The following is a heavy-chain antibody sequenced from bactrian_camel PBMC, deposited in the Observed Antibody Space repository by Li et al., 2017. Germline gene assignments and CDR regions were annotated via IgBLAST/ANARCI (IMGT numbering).Heavy chain of an antibody. CDR3: IRSAHGRCAGY. CDR2: IDRNGRT. J-gene: IGHJ4*01. Sequence: HVQLVESGGGSVQPGGSLRLSCQISGLADTNYCLGWSRQAPGKEREGVASIDRNGRTYYLDSVKGRFTISQDKAKDTAYLQMNSLKPEDTGMYSCIRSAHGRCAGYWGQGTQVTVS. D-gene: IGHD6*01. V-gene: IGHV3S9*01. CDR1: GLADTNYC.